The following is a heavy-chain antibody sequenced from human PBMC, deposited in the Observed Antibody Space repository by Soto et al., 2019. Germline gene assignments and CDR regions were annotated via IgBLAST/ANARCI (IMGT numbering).Heavy chain of an antibody. Sequence: EVQLVESGGGLVQPGGSLRLSCAASGFTFSNYWMNWVRQAPGKGLEWVANIKQDGSENYYVDSVKGRFTISRDNAKNSVYMQMNSLRAEDTAVYYCARHPQWSPRVVREYYFDYWGQGTLVTVSS. CDR2: IKQDGSEN. D-gene: IGHD3-10*01. CDR3: ARHPQWSPRVVREYYFDY. V-gene: IGHV3-7*04. J-gene: IGHJ4*02. CDR1: GFTFSNYW.